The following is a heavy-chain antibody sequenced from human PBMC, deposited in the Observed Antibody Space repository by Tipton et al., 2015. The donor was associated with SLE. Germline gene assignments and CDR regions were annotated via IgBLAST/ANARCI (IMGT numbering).Heavy chain of an antibody. Sequence: GSLRLSCAASGFTFSRYWMYWVRQAPGKGLVWVSHINRDGSTRTYADSVKGRFTISRDNAKNTLYLQMNSLRVEDTAVYYCAMCGGDCFYLQYWGQGTLVTVSS. CDR2: INRDGSTR. CDR3: AMCGGDCFYLQY. D-gene: IGHD2-21*01. CDR1: GFTFSRYW. V-gene: IGHV3-74*01. J-gene: IGHJ4*02.